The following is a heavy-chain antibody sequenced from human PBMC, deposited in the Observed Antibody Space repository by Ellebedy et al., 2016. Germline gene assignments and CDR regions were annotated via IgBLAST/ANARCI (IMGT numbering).Heavy chain of an antibody. D-gene: IGHD1-1*01. Sequence: SETLSLTCNVSGGSVSSDYWNWIRRPPGKGLEWIGYVFHTGITSYNPSLKSRVTMSVDTSKSQFSLRLTSVTAADTAVYYCAKWNAGRYAFDVWGQGTMVTVSS. J-gene: IGHJ3*01. V-gene: IGHV4-59*02. CDR2: VFHTGIT. CDR3: AKWNAGRYAFDV. CDR1: GGSVSSDY.